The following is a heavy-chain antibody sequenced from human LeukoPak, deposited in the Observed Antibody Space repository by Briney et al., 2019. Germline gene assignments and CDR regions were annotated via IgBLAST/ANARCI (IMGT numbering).Heavy chain of an antibody. CDR3: AREDDWNYEDY. V-gene: IGHV3-7*01. Sequence: GGSLRLSCAASGFTINTYWMSWVRQAPGKGLEWVANMKQDGSNTYYVDSVKGRFTISRDNAKNSLYLQMNSLRAEDTAIYFCAREDDWNYEDYWGQGTLVTVSS. J-gene: IGHJ4*02. CDR1: GFTINTYW. CDR2: MKQDGSNT. D-gene: IGHD1-7*01.